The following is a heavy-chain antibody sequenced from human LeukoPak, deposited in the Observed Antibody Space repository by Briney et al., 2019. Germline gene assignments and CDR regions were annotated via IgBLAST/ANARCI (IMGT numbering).Heavy chain of an antibody. V-gene: IGHV4-31*03. Sequence: SETLSLTRTVSSGSFTSGGYYWGWIRQHPGKGLEWIGYTYYSGSTYYNPSLRRRVTISVDTSKNQFSLKLSSVTAADTAVYYCARGRDSSSWYVHYFDYWGQGTLVTVSS. CDR3: ARGRDSSSWYVHYFDY. D-gene: IGHD6-13*01. CDR2: TYYSGST. CDR1: SGSFTSGGYY. J-gene: IGHJ4*02.